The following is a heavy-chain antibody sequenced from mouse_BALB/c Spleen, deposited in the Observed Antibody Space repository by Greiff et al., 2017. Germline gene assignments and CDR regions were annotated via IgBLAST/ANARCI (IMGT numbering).Heavy chain of an antibody. J-gene: IGHJ3*01. V-gene: IGHV1S56*01. CDR3: ARSGLLKGFFAY. CDR2: IYPGNVNT. CDR1: GYTFTSYY. Sequence: QVQLKESGPELVKPGASVRISCKASGYTFTSYYIHWVKQRPGQGLEWIGWIYPGNVNTKYNEKFKGKTTLTADKSSSTAYMQLSSLTSEDSAVYFCARSGLLKGFFAYWGQGTLVTVSA. D-gene: IGHD2-10*01.